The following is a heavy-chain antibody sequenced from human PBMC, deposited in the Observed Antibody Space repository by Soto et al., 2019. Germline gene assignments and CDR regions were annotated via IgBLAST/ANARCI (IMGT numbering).Heavy chain of an antibody. Sequence: PGGSLRLSCAASGFIFSNYAMNWVRQAPGKGLQWVSGISGSGGRTYFADSVKGRFTISRDNSKNTLYLQMNSLRAEDTALYYCAKENDFSIWGQGTLVTVSS. CDR2: ISGSGGRT. J-gene: IGHJ4*02. V-gene: IGHV3-23*01. CDR1: GFIFSNYA. D-gene: IGHD3-3*01. CDR3: AKENDFSI.